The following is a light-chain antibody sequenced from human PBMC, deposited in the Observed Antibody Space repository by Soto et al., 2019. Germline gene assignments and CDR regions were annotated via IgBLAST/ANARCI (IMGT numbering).Light chain of an antibody. J-gene: IGLJ2*01. CDR3: CSYADSSSI. Sequence: QSALTQPASVSGSPGQSIAISCTGTSIDVGTYNLVSWYQQHPGKAPKLMIYEVSKRPSGVSNRFSGSKSGNTASLTISGLQAEDEADYYCCSYADSSSIFGGGTKLTVL. CDR1: SIDVGTYNL. V-gene: IGLV2-23*02. CDR2: EVS.